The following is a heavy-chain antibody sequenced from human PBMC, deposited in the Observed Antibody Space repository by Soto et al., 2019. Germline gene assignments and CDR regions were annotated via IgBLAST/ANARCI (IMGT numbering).Heavy chain of an antibody. D-gene: IGHD6-6*01. J-gene: IGHJ6*03. V-gene: IGHV3-74*01. Sequence: EVQLEESGGGLVQPGGSLRLSCEASGFTFSNSYWMHWVRQAPGKGLVWVSRINTDGSSTSYADSVKGRFIISRDNAKKTVYLQMTSLGPDDTAVYYCARDPRYYYYMDVWGKGTTVTVSS. CDR1: GFTFSNSYW. CDR2: INTDGSST. CDR3: ARDPRYYYYMDV.